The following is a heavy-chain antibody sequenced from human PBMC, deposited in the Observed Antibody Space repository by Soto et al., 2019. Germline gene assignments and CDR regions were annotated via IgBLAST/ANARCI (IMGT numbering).Heavy chain of an antibody. Sequence: SETLSLTCTVSGGSISSGDYYWSWIRQPPGKSLEWIGYIYYSGSTYYNPSLKSRVTISVDTSKNQFSLQLSSVTAADKAVYYCARGRGTMVRGVITRWFDPWGQGTLVTVSS. D-gene: IGHD3-10*01. CDR1: GGSISSGDYY. J-gene: IGHJ5*02. CDR2: IYYSGST. CDR3: ARGRGTMVRGVITRWFDP. V-gene: IGHV4-30-4*01.